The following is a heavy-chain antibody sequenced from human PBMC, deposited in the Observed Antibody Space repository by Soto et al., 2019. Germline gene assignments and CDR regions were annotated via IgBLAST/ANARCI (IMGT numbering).Heavy chain of an antibody. Sequence: QVQLVQSGAEVKKPGASVKVSCKTSGYTFSSHGISWVRQAPGQGLEWMGWISAYNGITKYAQSLQGRVTLTTDTSTSTAYMELRSLTSDDTAVYYCARVTANYGDFLDAYWGREPWSPSPQ. V-gene: IGHV1-18*01. J-gene: IGHJ4*02. CDR1: GYTFSSHG. CDR3: ARVTANYGDFLDAY. CDR2: ISAYNGIT. D-gene: IGHD4-17*01.